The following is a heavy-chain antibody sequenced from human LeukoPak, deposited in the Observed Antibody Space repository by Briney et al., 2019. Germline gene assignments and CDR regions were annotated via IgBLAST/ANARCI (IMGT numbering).Heavy chain of an antibody. Sequence: GASVKVSCTASGGTFSIYAISWVRQAPGQGLEWMGGIIPIFGTANYAQKFQGRVTITADESTSTAYMELSSLRSEDTAVYYCARTDSSGYYTHPRTFDYWGQGTLVTVSS. D-gene: IGHD3-22*01. CDR1: GGTFSIYA. J-gene: IGHJ4*02. CDR2: IIPIFGTA. V-gene: IGHV1-69*13. CDR3: ARTDSSGYYTHPRTFDY.